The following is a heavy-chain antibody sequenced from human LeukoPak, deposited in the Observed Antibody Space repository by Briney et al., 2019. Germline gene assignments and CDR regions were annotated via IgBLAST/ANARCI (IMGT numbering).Heavy chain of an antibody. CDR2: IIPIFGTA. J-gene: IGHJ6*03. Sequence: GASVKVSCKASGGTFSSYAISWVRQAPGQGLEWMGGIIPIFGTANYAQKFQGRVTITTDESTSTAYMELSSLRSEDTAVYYCARAPKYCSSTSCFGVDYYYYYMDVWGKGTTVTVSS. V-gene: IGHV1-69*05. CDR1: GGTFSSYA. D-gene: IGHD2-2*01. CDR3: ARAPKYCSSTSCFGVDYYYYYMDV.